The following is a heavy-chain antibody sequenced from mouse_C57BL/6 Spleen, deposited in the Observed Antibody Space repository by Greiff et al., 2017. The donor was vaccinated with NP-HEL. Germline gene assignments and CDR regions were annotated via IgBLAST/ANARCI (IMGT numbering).Heavy chain of an antibody. V-gene: IGHV1-74*01. CDR3: AREAYYSNFLDY. CDR1: GYTFTSYW. D-gene: IGHD2-5*01. CDR2: IHPSDSDT. J-gene: IGHJ2*01. Sequence: VQLQQPGAELVKPGASVKVSCKASGYTFTSYWMHWVKQRPGQGLEWIGRIHPSDSDTNYNPKFKGKATLTVDKSSSTAYMPLRSLTSEDSSVYYWAREAYYSNFLDYWGQGTTLTVSS.